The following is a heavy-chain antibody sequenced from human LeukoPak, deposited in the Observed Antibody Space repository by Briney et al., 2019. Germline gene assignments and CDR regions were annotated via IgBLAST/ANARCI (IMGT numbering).Heavy chain of an antibody. CDR1: AFTFSSYW. V-gene: IGHV3-7*05. Sequence: GGSLRLPCAASAFTFSSYWMSWVRQAPGKGLQGVANIKQDGSQKYYVDSVKGRFTISRDNAMNSLYLQMDSLRSDDTAVYYCARLGPRQVYDYWGQGTLVTVSS. J-gene: IGHJ4*02. D-gene: IGHD1-14*01. CDR3: ARLGPRQVYDY. CDR2: IKQDGSQK.